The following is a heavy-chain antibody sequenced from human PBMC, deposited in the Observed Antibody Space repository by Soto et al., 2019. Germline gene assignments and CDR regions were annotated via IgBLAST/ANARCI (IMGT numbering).Heavy chain of an antibody. Sequence: EVQLVESGGGLVQPGGSLRLSCAASGFTFSSYEMNWVRQAPGKGLEWVSYISSSGSTIYYAYSVKGRFTISRDKAKNSLDLEESSQRAEDTAVYNCARDIAYCGGDCYTGGMDVWGQGTTVSVSS. J-gene: IGHJ6*02. V-gene: IGHV3-48*03. CDR3: ARDIAYCGGDCYTGGMDV. CDR2: ISSSGSTI. CDR1: GFTFSSYE. D-gene: IGHD2-21*02.